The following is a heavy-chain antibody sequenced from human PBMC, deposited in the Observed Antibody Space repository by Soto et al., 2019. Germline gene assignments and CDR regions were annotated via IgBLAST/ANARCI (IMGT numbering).Heavy chain of an antibody. Sequence: SETLSLTCAFSGYSISSGYYWGWIRQPQGKGLEWIGSVYHSGSTYYNPSLKSRVTISVDTSKNQFSLKLSSVTAADTAVYYCARSGRSWYKDYFDYWGQGTLVTVSS. CDR2: VYHSGST. CDR3: ARSGRSWYKDYFDY. CDR1: GYSISSGYY. D-gene: IGHD6-13*01. J-gene: IGHJ4*02. V-gene: IGHV4-38-2*01.